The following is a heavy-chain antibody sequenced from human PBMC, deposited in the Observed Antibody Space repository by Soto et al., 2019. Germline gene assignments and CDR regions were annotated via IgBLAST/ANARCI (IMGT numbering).Heavy chain of an antibody. Sequence: ASVKVSCKASGYTFTSYGISWVRQAPGQGLEWKGWISAYNGNTNYAQKLQGRVTMTTDTSTSTAYMELRSLRSDDTAVYYCARDLDLGYCSGGSCYSLDYWGQGTLVTVSS. V-gene: IGHV1-18*01. D-gene: IGHD2-15*01. CDR3: ARDLDLGYCSGGSCYSLDY. CDR2: ISAYNGNT. J-gene: IGHJ4*02. CDR1: GYTFTSYG.